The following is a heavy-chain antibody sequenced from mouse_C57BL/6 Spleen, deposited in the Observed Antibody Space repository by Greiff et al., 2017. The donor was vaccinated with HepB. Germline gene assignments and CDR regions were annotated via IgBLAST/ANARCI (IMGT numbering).Heavy chain of an antibody. CDR3: ARRSNYLFYYFDY. V-gene: IGHV5-17*01. CDR1: GFTFSDYG. Sequence: EVQLQESGGGLVKPGGSLKLSCAASGFTFSDYGMHWVRQAPEKGLEWVAYISSGSSTIYYADTVKGRFTISRDNAKNTLFLQMTSLRSEDTAMYYCARRSNYLFYYFDYWGQGTTLTVSS. J-gene: IGHJ2*01. CDR2: ISSGSSTI. D-gene: IGHD2-5*01.